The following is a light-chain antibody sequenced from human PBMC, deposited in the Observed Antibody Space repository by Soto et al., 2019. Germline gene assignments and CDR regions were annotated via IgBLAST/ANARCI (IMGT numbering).Light chain of an antibody. CDR1: QSISTY. Sequence: DIQMTKSPSSLSASVGDRVTIACRASQSISTYLNWYQQKPGKAPKLLIYAASTLQGGVPTRFSGSGSGTDFTLTISSLQPEDFATYYCQQFYRTSALTFGGGTKVEIK. V-gene: IGKV1-39*01. J-gene: IGKJ4*01. CDR3: QQFYRTSALT. CDR2: AAS.